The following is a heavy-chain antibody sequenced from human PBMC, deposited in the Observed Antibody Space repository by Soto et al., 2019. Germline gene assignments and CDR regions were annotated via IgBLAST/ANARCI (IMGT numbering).Heavy chain of an antibody. CDR1: GFTFRSYG. Sequence: QVPLVESGGGVVQPWRSLRLSCAGYGFTFRSYGMHWVRQAPGKGLEWVAVISYDGSNKYYADSVKGRFSISRDNSKKTLYLQMNSLRAEYTAVYYFAKVPDPDNSDSYWCQGTLVTVSS. D-gene: IGHD6-19*01. CDR3: AKVPDPDNSDSY. CDR2: ISYDGSNK. V-gene: IGHV3-30*18. J-gene: IGHJ4*02.